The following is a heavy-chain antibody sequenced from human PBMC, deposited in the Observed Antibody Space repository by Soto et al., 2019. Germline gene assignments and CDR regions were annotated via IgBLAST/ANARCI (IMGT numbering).Heavy chain of an antibody. CDR1: GYTFTTYG. J-gene: IGHJ5*02. V-gene: IGHV1-18*01. D-gene: IGHD4-17*01. Sequence: QVQLVQSGAEVKKPGASVKVSCKASGYTFTTYGINWVRQAPGQGLEWMGRISAYNGNTNYAQKLQGRVTMTTDTSTSTAYMELRSLRSDDTAVYYCARADLPAPTGSGFDPWGQGTLVTVSS. CDR3: ARADLPAPTGSGFDP. CDR2: ISAYNGNT.